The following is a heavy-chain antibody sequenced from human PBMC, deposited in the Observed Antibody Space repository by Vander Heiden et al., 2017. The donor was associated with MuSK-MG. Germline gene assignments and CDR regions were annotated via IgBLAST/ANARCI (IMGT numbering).Heavy chain of an antibody. CDR3: AAMNSREWTLEY. V-gene: IGHV4-59*01. Sequence: VLLQASGPRLLKSSETLYLSCNVSANSFNNYYWTWVRQPPGAGLEWIGQANFSGSRLYSPSLRSRVAISMDRSHSQVSLKMTSLTAADTAVYFCAAMNSREWTLEYWGQGALGTVSS. J-gene: IGHJ4*02. D-gene: IGHD6-19*01. CDR2: ANFSGSR. CDR1: ANSFNNYY.